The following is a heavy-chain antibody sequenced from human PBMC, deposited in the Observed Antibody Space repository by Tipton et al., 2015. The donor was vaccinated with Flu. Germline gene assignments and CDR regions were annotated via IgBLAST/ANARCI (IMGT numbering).Heavy chain of an antibody. CDR3: AKDGPYSSGWNYFDY. CDR2: ISWNSGSI. J-gene: IGHJ4*02. V-gene: IGHV3-9*01. CDR1: GFTFDDYA. D-gene: IGHD6-19*01. Sequence: CAASGFTFDDYAMHWVRQAPGKGLEWVSGISWNSGSIGYADSVKGRFTISRDNAKNSLYLQMNSLRAEDTALYYCAKDGPYSSGWNYFDYWGQGTLVTVSS.